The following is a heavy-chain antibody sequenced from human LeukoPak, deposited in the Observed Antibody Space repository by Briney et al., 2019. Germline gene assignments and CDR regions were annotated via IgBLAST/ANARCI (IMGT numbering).Heavy chain of an antibody. CDR2: IYTSGST. Sequence: SETLSLTCIVSGGSINSGSYYWSWIRQPAGKGLEGIGRIYTSGSTNYNPSLKSRVTISVDTSKNQFSLKLSSVTAADTAVYYCARGLSTSGSYWYYFDYWGQGTLVAVSS. D-gene: IGHD1-26*01. CDR1: GGSINSGSYY. J-gene: IGHJ4*02. CDR3: ARGLSTSGSYWYYFDY. V-gene: IGHV4-61*02.